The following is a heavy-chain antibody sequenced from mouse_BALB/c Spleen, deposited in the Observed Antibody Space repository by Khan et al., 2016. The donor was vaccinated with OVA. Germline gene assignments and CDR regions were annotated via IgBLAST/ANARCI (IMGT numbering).Heavy chain of an antibody. CDR2: ISYSGST. D-gene: IGHD1-1*01. J-gene: IGHJ4*01. CDR1: GYSITSGYA. Sequence: EVQLQESGPGLVKPSQSLSLTCTVTGYSITSGYAWNWIRQFPGNKLEWMGYISYSGSTSYNPSLRSRISITRDTSKNQFFLQLNSVTTEDTATYNCERKNYYSYAMDYWGQGTSVTGSS. CDR3: ERKNYYSYAMDY. V-gene: IGHV3-2*02.